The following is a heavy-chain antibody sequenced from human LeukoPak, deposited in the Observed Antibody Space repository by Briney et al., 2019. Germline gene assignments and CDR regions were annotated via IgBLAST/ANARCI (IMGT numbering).Heavy chain of an antibody. J-gene: IGHJ3*02. D-gene: IGHD1-7*01. Sequence: GASVKVSCKASGYTFTSYYMHWVRQAPGQGLEWMGIINPSGGSTSYAQKFQGRVTMTRDTSTSTVYMELSSLRSEDTAVYYCAWNYGHDAFDIWGQGTMVTVSS. CDR1: GYTFTSYY. CDR2: INPSGGST. CDR3: AWNYGHDAFDI. V-gene: IGHV1-46*01.